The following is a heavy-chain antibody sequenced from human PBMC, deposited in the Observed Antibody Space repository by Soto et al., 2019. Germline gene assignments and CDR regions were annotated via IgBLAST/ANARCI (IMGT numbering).Heavy chain of an antibody. Sequence: GGSLRLSCAASGFTFSSYWMSWVRQTPGKGLEWVANIKQDGSEKYYVDSVKGRFTISRDNAKNSLYLQMNSLRAEDTAVYYCARVSQGSGWYWVREFVFDYWGQGTLVTVSS. CDR1: GFTFSSYW. J-gene: IGHJ4*02. CDR2: IKQDGSEK. D-gene: IGHD6-19*01. CDR3: ARVSQGSGWYWVREFVFDY. V-gene: IGHV3-7*01.